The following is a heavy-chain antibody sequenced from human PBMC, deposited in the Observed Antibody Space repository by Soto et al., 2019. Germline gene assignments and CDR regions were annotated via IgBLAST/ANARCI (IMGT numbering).Heavy chain of an antibody. V-gene: IGHV3-53*01. CDR2: IYRSGST. J-gene: IGHJ4*02. CDR3: ARGPYESSGYSFDY. CDR1: GFSVSNNY. D-gene: IGHD3-22*01. Sequence: PGGSLRLSCAASGFSVSNNYMSWVRQAPGRGLEWVSVIYRSGSTYHADSVKGRFTISRDNSKNTVNLQMNSLRAEDTAVYYCARGPYESSGYSFDYWGQGTLVNV.